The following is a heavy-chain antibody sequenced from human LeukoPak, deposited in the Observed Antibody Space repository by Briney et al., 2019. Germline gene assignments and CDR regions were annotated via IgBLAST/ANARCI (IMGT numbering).Heavy chain of an antibody. D-gene: IGHD5-12*01. CDR2: IHYDGARS. V-gene: IGHV3-30*02. Sequence: PGGSLRLSCAASGFTFSGYGMHWVRQAPGKGLEWVAFIHYDGARSYYADSVKGRFTISRDNSNDALYLQMNSLRAEDTAMYYCASWTHSGHEWQNGGAFDIWGQGTVVTVSA. CDR3: ASWTHSGHEWQNGGAFDI. J-gene: IGHJ3*02. CDR1: GFTFSGYG.